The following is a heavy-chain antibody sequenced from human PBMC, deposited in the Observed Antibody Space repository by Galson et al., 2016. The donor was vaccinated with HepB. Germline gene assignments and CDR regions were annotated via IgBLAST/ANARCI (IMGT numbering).Heavy chain of an antibody. V-gene: IGHV3-30*03. CDR2: ISDDGSDG. D-gene: IGHD6-13*01. CDR1: GFSVTSYG. J-gene: IGHJ6*02. CDR3: ARAQEQQLPSLLYTYGLDV. Sequence: SLRLSCAASGFSVTSYGLHWVRQAPGKGLEWVALISDDGSDGYYADSVKGRLTISRDSSKNTVYLQLNRLTAEDTAVYVCARAQEQQLPSLLYTYGLDVWGQGTTVSVSS.